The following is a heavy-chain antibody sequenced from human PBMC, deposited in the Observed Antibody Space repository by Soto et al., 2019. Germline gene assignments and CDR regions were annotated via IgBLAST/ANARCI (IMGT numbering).Heavy chain of an antibody. CDR2: ITDSGDDT. CDR3: AKLGSSSWSPHYYFDY. J-gene: IGHJ4*02. D-gene: IGHD2-2*01. CDR1: GFTFNNYA. Sequence: EVQLLESGGGLVQPGGSLRLSCAASGFTFNNYAMGWVRQAPGKGLEWVSAITDSGDDTYYIDSVKGRFTISRDNSKSTLYLQMNSLRAEDTAIYYCAKLGSSSWSPHYYFDYGGQGPLVTVSS. V-gene: IGHV3-23*01.